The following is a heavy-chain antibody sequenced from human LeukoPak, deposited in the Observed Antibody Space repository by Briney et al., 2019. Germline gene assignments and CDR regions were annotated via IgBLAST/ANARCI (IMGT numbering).Heavy chain of an antibody. CDR2: IIPIFGTA. Sequence: SVKVSCKASGYTFTSYYMHWVRQAPGQGLEWMGGIIPIFGTANYAQKFQGRVTITTDESTSTAYMELSSLRSEDTAVYYCASYYDSSGYYYYESWGQGTLVTVSS. V-gene: IGHV1-69*05. CDR1: GYTFTSYY. D-gene: IGHD3-22*01. CDR3: ASYYDSSGYYYYES. J-gene: IGHJ4*02.